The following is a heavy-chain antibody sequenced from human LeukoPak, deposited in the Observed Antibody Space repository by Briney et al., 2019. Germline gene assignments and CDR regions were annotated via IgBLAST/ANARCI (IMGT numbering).Heavy chain of an antibody. CDR1: GFTFSSYA. V-gene: IGHV3-23*01. CDR3: AKDTDFWSGYYNDY. D-gene: IGHD3-3*01. J-gene: IGHJ4*02. Sequence: GGSLRLSCAASGFTFSSYAMSWVRQAPGKGLEWVSAISGSGGSTYYKDSVKGRFAISRDNSKNTLYLQMNSLRAEDTAVYYCAKDTDFWSGYYNDYWGQGTLVTVSS. CDR2: ISGSGGST.